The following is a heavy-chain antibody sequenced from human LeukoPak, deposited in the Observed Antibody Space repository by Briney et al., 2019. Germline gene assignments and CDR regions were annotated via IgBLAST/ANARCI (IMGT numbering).Heavy chain of an antibody. CDR1: GFTFSSYS. J-gene: IGHJ5*02. V-gene: IGHV3-21*04. D-gene: IGHD2-2*01. CDR2: ISSSSSYI. CDR3: AKDRYQLLLFNWFDP. Sequence: KPGGSLRLSCAASGFTFSSYSMNWVRQAPGKGLEWVSSISSSSSYIYYADSVKGRFTISRDNAKNSLYLQMNSLRAEDTAVYYCAKDRYQLLLFNWFDPWGQGTLVTVSS.